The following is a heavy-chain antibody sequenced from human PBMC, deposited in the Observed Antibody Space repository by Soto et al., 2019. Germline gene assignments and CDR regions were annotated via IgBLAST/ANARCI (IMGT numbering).Heavy chain of an antibody. J-gene: IGHJ4*02. V-gene: IGHV4-34*01. D-gene: IGHD4-17*01. CDR1: GRSFSGYY. Sequence: QVQLQQWGAGLLKPSETLSLTCAVYGRSFSGYYWSWIRQPPGKGLEWIGEINHSGSTNYNPSLNSRVTLSXDXPPNQFSLNPSSVPAADPAVYYCARAYGGNSGVFDYWGQGTLVTVSS. CDR3: ARAYGGNSGVFDY. CDR2: INHSGST.